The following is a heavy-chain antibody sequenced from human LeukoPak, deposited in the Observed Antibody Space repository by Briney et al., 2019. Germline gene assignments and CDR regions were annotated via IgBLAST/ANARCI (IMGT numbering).Heavy chain of an antibody. CDR3: AKDSIVVVPAAEFDY. CDR1: GFTFSNAW. D-gene: IGHD2-2*01. J-gene: IGHJ4*02. CDR2: ISGSGGST. Sequence: GGSLRLSCAASGFTFSNAWMSWVRQAPGKGLEWVSAISGSGGSTYYADSVKGRFTISRDNSKNTLYLQMNSLRAEDTAVYYCAKDSIVVVPAAEFDYWGQGTLVTVSS. V-gene: IGHV3-23*01.